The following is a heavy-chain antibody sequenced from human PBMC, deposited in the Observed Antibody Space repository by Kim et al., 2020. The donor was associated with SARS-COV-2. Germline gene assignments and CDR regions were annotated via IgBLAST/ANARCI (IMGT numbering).Heavy chain of an antibody. CDR3: ARVGRLGELDY. CDR1: GDSISSSGYS. D-gene: IGHD3-16*01. V-gene: IGHV4-30-2*01. Sequence: SETLSLTCAVSGDSISSSGYSWSWIRQPPGKGLEYIGYIYHSGSTYSNPSLKSRVTISVDTSKNQVSLNLSSVTAADTAVYYCARVGRLGELDYWGQGTLVTVSS. CDR2: IYHSGST. J-gene: IGHJ4*02.